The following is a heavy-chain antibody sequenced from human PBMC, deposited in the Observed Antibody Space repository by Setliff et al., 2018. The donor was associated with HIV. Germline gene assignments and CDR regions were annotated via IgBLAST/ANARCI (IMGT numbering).Heavy chain of an antibody. CDR3: ARVPYRSAWFSGGHDAFDI. D-gene: IGHD6-19*01. Sequence: GASVKVSCKASGYIFTTYGITWVRQAPEQGLEWMGWISVYNGNTKYAQKFQGRVTMTTDTSTSTAYMELRSLRSDDTAVYFCARVPYRSAWFSGGHDAFDIWGQGTMVTVSS. CDR2: ISVYNGNT. V-gene: IGHV1-18*01. J-gene: IGHJ3*02. CDR1: GYIFTTYG.